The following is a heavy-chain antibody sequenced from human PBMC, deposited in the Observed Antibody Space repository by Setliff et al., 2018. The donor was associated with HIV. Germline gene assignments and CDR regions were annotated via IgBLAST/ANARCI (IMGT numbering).Heavy chain of an antibody. CDR3: ARHPSYSSDHPPPYFDY. V-gene: IGHV4-39*01. CDR1: GGSISSGAYY. Sequence: SETLSLTCTFSGGSISSGAYYWGWIRQPPGKGLEWIGSIYYSGRTYYNPSLKSRLTISVDTSENHFSLTLNSVTAADTAVYYCARHPSYSSDHPPPYFDYWGQGTLVTVSS. CDR2: IYYSGRT. J-gene: IGHJ4*02. D-gene: IGHD6-19*01.